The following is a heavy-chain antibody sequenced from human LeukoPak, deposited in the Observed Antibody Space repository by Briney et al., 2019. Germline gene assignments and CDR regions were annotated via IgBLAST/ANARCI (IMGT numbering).Heavy chain of an antibody. CDR2: INPHSGAT. CDR3: AMVTGIPYFDF. Sequence: ASVKVSCKASGYTFIGYYMHWVRQAPGQGLEWMGWINPHSGATNYAQKFQGRVTVTRDTSISTAYVEVSSLRSDDTAVYYCAMVTGIPYFDFWGQGTLVTVSS. V-gene: IGHV1-2*02. CDR1: GYTFIGYY. D-gene: IGHD2-21*02. J-gene: IGHJ4*02.